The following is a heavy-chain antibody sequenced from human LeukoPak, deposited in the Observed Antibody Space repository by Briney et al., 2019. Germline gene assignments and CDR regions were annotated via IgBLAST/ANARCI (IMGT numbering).Heavy chain of an antibody. D-gene: IGHD2-2*01. CDR3: ARLGGYCSSTSCYGGWFDP. CDR1: GYSFTSYW. Sequence: GESLKISCQGSGYSFTSYWIGWMRQVPGKGLEWMGIIYAGDSGTRYSPSFQGQVTISANKSISTAYLQWSSLKASDTAMYYCARLGGYCSSTSCYGGWFDPWGQGTLVTVSS. CDR2: IYAGDSGT. V-gene: IGHV5-51*01. J-gene: IGHJ5*02.